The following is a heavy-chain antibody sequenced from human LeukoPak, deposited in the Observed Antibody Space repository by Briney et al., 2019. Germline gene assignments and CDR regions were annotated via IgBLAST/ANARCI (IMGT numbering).Heavy chain of an antibody. CDR3: ARGRSSSWSSFDY. D-gene: IGHD6-13*01. CDR1: GFSFSVYA. V-gene: IGHV4-30-2*05. Sequence: LRLSCAASGFSFSVYAMSWIRQPPGKGLEWIGYIYNNGRTYYNPSLKSRVTISVDTSKNLFSLKVSSVTAADAAVYYCARGRSSSWSSFDYWGQGTLVTVSS. J-gene: IGHJ4*02. CDR2: IYNNGRT.